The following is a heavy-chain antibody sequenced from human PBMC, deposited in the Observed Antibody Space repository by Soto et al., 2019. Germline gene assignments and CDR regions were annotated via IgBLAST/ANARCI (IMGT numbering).Heavy chain of an antibody. V-gene: IGHV3-30*18. CDR3: AKEVAVAGDFDY. CDR1: GFTISSYG. CDR2: ISSDGNTK. J-gene: IGHJ4*01. D-gene: IGHD6-19*01. Sequence: QVRLVESGGGVVQPGRSLRLSCVASGFTISSYGSHWVRQAPGKGLEWVAVISSDGNTKYYADSVKGRFTISRDNSKNTLYLQMDSLRPEDTAVYYCAKEVAVAGDFDYWGPGTLVTVSS.